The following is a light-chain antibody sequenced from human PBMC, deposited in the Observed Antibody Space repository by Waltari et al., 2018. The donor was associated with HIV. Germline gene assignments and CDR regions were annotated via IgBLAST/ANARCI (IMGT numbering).Light chain of an antibody. Sequence: SSELTQDPVVSVALGQTINITCQGDSLRSFLANWYQRRPGQAPVLVVYGANRRPSGIPDRFSASNSGNTSSLIISDSQAVDEADYYCHSRDTNSDHYVFGGGTRVIV. V-gene: IGLV3-19*01. CDR3: HSRDTNSDHYV. CDR1: SLRSFL. J-gene: IGLJ1*01. CDR2: GAN.